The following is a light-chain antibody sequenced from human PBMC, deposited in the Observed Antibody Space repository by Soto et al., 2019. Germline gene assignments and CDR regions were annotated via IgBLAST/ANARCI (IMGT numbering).Light chain of an antibody. V-gene: IGLV1-47*02. J-gene: IGLJ1*01. CDR2: IGD. CDR3: AAWDDNLNAYV. CDR1: TSNIGTFY. Sequence: SALAPPPSASSTPGQTVTISCSGSTSNIGTFYVYWYQHLPGTAPKLLIYIGDQRASGVSDRFSGSKSGTSASLAISGLRSDDEADYYCAAWDDNLNAYVFGSGTKVTVL.